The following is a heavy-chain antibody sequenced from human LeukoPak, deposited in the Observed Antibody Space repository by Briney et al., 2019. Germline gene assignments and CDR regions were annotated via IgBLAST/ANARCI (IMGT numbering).Heavy chain of an antibody. Sequence: PSETLSLTCAVYGGSFNDYYWSWIRQPPGKGLEWIGEINHSGSTSYNPSLKSRVTISVDTSKNQFSLKLSSVTAADTAVYYCARHERKGYDFWSGYYMGGWFDPWGQGTLVTVSS. D-gene: IGHD3-3*01. V-gene: IGHV4-34*01. CDR2: INHSGST. J-gene: IGHJ5*02. CDR3: ARHERKGYDFWSGYYMGGWFDP. CDR1: GGSFNDYY.